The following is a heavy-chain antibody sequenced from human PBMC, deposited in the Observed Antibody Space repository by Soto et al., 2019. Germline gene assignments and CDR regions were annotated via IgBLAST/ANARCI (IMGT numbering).Heavy chain of an antibody. CDR2: ISAYNGNT. V-gene: IGHV1-18*01. Sequence: ASVKVSCKTSGYSFVTSGITWVRQAPGQGLEWMGWISAYNGNTNYAQMLQGRVTMTTDTSTSTAYMELRRLRSDDTAVYYCARHGSAWDYWGQGTLVTVSS. CDR1: GYSFVTSG. CDR3: ARHGSAWDY. J-gene: IGHJ4*02. D-gene: IGHD6-19*01.